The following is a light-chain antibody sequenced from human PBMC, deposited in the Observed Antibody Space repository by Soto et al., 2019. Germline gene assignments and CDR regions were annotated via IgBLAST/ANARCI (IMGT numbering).Light chain of an antibody. CDR3: MQGTRWPPWT. CDR2: QVS. CDR1: QSLLSSDGNTY. Sequence: DVVMTQSPLSLPVTLGQPASISCRSNQSLLSSDGNTYLNWFQQRPGQSPRRLTYQVSIRDSGVPDRFSGSGSGTDFSLKISRVEAEDVGMYYWMQGTRWPPWTFGQGTKVEIK. J-gene: IGKJ1*01. V-gene: IGKV2-30*01.